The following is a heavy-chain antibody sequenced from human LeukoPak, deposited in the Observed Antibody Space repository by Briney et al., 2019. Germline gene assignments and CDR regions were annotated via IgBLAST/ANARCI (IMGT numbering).Heavy chain of an antibody. Sequence: ASVKVSCKTSGYTFTGYYVHWVRQAPGHGLEWMGWINPNSGGTKYAQRFQGRVTMTRDTSISTAYMELSRLRSDDTAVYYCARERGYCSSPTCYTSDAFDIWGQGTMVTVSS. CDR2: INPNSGGT. CDR1: GYTFTGYY. V-gene: IGHV1-2*02. J-gene: IGHJ3*02. D-gene: IGHD2-2*02. CDR3: ARERGYCSSPTCYTSDAFDI.